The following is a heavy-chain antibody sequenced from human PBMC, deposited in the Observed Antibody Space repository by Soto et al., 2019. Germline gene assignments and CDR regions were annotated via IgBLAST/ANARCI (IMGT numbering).Heavy chain of an antibody. CDR1: GGSVSSGSYY. V-gene: IGHV4-61*01. J-gene: IGHJ6*02. CDR3: ARESESNSTLGMDV. D-gene: IGHD6-13*01. Sequence: SETLSLTCTVSGGSVSSGSYYWSWIRQPPGKGLEWIGYIYYSGSTNYNPSLKSRVTISVDTSKNQFSLKLSSVTAADTAVYYCARESESNSTLGMDVWGQGTTVTVSS. CDR2: IYYSGST.